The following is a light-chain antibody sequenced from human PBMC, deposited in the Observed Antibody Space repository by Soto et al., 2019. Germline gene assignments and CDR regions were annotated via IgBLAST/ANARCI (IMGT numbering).Light chain of an antibody. Sequence: EIVLTQSPGTLSLSPGERATLSCRASQSVSSSYLAWYQQKPGQAPRLLIYGASSRATGIPDRFSGSGSGTDFTLTISRLEPEDFAVYYCQTPGSSPTWTFGQGTKVDIK. CDR3: QTPGSSPTWT. CDR2: GAS. V-gene: IGKV3-20*01. J-gene: IGKJ1*01. CDR1: QSVSSSY.